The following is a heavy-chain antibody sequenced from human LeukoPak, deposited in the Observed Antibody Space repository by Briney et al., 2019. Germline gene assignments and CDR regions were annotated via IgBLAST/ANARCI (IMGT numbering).Heavy chain of an antibody. D-gene: IGHD2-8*01. CDR2: IYTSGST. CDR1: GGSFSGSYY. J-gene: IGHJ5*02. Sequence: SETLSLTCAVYGGSFSGSYYWSWIRQPAGKGLEWIGRIYTSGSTNYNPSLKSRVTISVDTSKNQFSLKLSSVTAADTAVYYCASILGYCTNGVCFPWDWFDPWGQGTLVTVSS. CDR3: ASILGYCTNGVCFPWDWFDP. V-gene: IGHV4-59*10.